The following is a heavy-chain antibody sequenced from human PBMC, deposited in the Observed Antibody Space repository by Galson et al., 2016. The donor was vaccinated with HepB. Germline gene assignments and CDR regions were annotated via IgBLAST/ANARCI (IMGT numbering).Heavy chain of an antibody. J-gene: IGHJ4*02. CDR3: ARERGDHGDFDY. V-gene: IGHV1-46*01. D-gene: IGHD4-17*01. CDR1: GYTFTKYY. Sequence: SVKVSCKASGYTFTKYYMHWVRQAPGQGLEWMGILNTSGGTTNYAQKFQGRVTMTRDTSTNTVYMEVSSLRFEDTAVYYCARERGDHGDFDYWGQGTLVTVSS. CDR2: LNTSGGTT.